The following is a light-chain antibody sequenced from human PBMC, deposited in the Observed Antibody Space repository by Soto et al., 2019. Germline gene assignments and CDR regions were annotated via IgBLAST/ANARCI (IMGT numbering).Light chain of an antibody. Sequence: AIQMTQSPSSLSASVRDRVTITCRASQGIRNDLGWYQQKPGKAPKLLIYAASSLQSGVPSRFSGSGSGTDFTLTISSLQPEDFATYYCLQDYNLWTFGQGTKVEIK. CDR3: LQDYNLWT. CDR2: AAS. V-gene: IGKV1-6*01. CDR1: QGIRND. J-gene: IGKJ1*01.